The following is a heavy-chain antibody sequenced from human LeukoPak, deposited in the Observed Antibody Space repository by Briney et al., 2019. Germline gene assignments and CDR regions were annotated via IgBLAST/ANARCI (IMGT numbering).Heavy chain of an antibody. Sequence: GGSLRLSCAASGFAFSSNWMHWVRQTPGKGLEWVSGISWSSVSIGYADSVKGRFTISRDNAKNSLYLQMNSLRAEDTALYYCAKDLLSYYXYGMDVWGQGTTXTXSS. CDR2: ISWSSVSI. CDR3: AKDLLSYYXYGMDV. J-gene: IGHJ6*02. V-gene: IGHV3-9*01. D-gene: IGHD2-15*01. CDR1: GFAFSSNW.